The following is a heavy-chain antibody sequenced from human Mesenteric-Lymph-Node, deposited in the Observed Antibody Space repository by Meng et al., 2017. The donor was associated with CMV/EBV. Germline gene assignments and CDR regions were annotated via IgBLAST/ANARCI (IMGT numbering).Heavy chain of an antibody. Sequence: GGPLRLSCAASGFTFSSYGMYWVRQAPGKGLEWVAVIWYDGSKKYYADSVKGRFTISRDSAKNTLYLQMNSLRAEDTAVYYCAKDAHYYESSGYDFDYWGQGTLVTVSS. CDR2: IWYDGSKK. D-gene: IGHD3-22*01. V-gene: IGHV3-33*06. CDR3: AKDAHYYESSGYDFDY. CDR1: GFTFSSYG. J-gene: IGHJ4*02.